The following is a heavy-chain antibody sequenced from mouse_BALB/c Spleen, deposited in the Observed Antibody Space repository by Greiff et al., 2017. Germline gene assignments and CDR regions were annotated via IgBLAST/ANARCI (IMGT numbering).Heavy chain of an antibody. CDR3: ARNGYDDAVRYYYAMDY. V-gene: IGHV5-9-4*01. CDR2: ISSGGSYT. CDR1: GFTFSSYA. Sequence: EVKLMESGGGLVKPGGSLKLSCAASGFTFSSYAMSWVRQSPEKRLEWVAEISSGGSYTYYPDTVTGRFTISRDNAKNTLYLEMSSLRSEDTAMYYCARNGYDDAVRYYYAMDYWGQGTSVTVSS. D-gene: IGHD2-2*01. J-gene: IGHJ4*01.